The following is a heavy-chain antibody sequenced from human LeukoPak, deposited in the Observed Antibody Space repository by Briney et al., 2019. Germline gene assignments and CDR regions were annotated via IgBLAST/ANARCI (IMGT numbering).Heavy chain of an antibody. V-gene: IGHV3-33*01. CDR2: IWYDGSNK. D-gene: IGHD5-12*01. CDR1: GFIFSSYG. Sequence: PGRSLRLSCAASGFIFSSYGMHWVRQAPGKGLEWVAVIWYDGSNKYYADSVKGRFTISRDNSKNTLYLQMNSLRAEDTAVYYCARNTIVATIPYYYYGMDVWGKGTTVTVSS. CDR3: ARNTIVATIPYYYYGMDV. J-gene: IGHJ6*04.